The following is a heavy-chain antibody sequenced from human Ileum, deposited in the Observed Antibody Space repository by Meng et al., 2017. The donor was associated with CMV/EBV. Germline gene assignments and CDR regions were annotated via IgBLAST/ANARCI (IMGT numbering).Heavy chain of an antibody. V-gene: IGHV1-2*02. CDR3: AKTRLPTSPSLDY. CDR1: GFTFTDYH. J-gene: IGHJ4*02. CDR2: INPSTGGT. Sequence: ASVKVSCKTSGFTFTDYHIHWVRQAPGQGLEWMGWINPSTGGTNYAQRFQGRVTMTRDTSITTAFMDLNSLTSDDTALYYCAKTRLPTSPSLDYWGQGTLVTVSS. D-gene: IGHD6-25*01.